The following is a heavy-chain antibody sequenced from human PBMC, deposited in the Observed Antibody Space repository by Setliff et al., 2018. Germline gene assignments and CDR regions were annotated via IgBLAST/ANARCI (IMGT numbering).Heavy chain of an antibody. CDR3: ARVAIVGPPS. D-gene: IGHD2-21*01. Sequence: ASVKVSCKASGYAVTGYHIHWVRQAPGQGPEWMGWINPNTGGTNYAQKFQGRVTMTRDTSITTAYMELSRLRSDDTAVYYCARVAIVGPPSWGQGTLVTVSA. CDR1: GYAVTGYH. CDR2: INPNTGGT. J-gene: IGHJ5*02. V-gene: IGHV1-2*02.